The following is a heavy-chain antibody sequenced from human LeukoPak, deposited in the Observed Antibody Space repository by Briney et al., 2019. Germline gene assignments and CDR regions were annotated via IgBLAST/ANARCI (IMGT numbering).Heavy chain of an antibody. CDR1: GFTFSSYS. J-gene: IGHJ4*02. V-gene: IGHV3-21*01. Sequence: PGGSLRLSCAASGFTFSSYSMNWVRQAPGKGLEWVSSISSSSSYIYYADSVKGRFTISRDNAKNSLYLQMNSLRAEDTAVYYCARGSVSIAAAGGYWGQGTLVTVSS. D-gene: IGHD6-13*01. CDR2: ISSSSSYI. CDR3: ARGSVSIAAAGGY.